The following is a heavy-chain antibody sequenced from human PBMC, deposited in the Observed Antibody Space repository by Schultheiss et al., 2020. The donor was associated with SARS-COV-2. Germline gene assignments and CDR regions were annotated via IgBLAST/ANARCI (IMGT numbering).Heavy chain of an antibody. CDR2: IIPIFGTA. CDR1: GGTFSSYA. V-gene: IGHV1-69*05. CDR3: ARDPAGGSCSSTSCYAKYYFDY. Sequence: SVKVSCKASGGTFSSYAISWVRQAPGQGLEWMGGIIPIFGTANYAQKFQGRVTMTRDTSTSTVYMELSSLRSEDTAVYYCARDPAGGSCSSTSCYAKYYFDYWGQGTLVTVSS. D-gene: IGHD2-2*01. J-gene: IGHJ4*02.